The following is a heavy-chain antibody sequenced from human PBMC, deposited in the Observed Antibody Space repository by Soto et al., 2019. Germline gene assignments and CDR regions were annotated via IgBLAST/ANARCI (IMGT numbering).Heavy chain of an antibody. J-gene: IGHJ5*02. Sequence: GGSLRLSCAASGFTFSSNAMSWVRQAPGKGLEWVSGIGGSAGSTYYADSVKGRFTISRDKSKNTLYLQMNSLRAEDTAVYYCAKNTPENSKGFDPWGQGTLVTVSS. D-gene: IGHD2-2*02. V-gene: IGHV3-23*01. CDR1: GFTFSSNA. CDR2: IGGSAGST. CDR3: AKNTPENSKGFDP.